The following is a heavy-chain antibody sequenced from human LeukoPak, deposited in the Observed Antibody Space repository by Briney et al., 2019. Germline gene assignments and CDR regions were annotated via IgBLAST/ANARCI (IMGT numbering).Heavy chain of an antibody. CDR3: ARDHEDYYYGMDV. CDR1: GGSISSYY. J-gene: IGHJ6*02. CDR2: IYYSGST. V-gene: IGHV4-59*01. Sequence: SETLSLTCTVSGGSISSYYWSWIRQPPGKGLEWIGYIYYSGSTNYNPSLKSRVTISVDTSKNQFSLKLSSVTAADTAVYYCARDHEDYYYGMDVWGQGTTVTVSS.